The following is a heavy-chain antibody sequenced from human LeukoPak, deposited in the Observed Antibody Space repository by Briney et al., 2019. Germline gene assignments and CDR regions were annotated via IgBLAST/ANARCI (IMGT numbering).Heavy chain of an antibody. CDR3: ARDKIEDGGYQNWFDP. CDR2: IYYSGST. D-gene: IGHD3-22*01. J-gene: IGHJ5*02. V-gene: IGHV4-39*07. Sequence: SETLSLTCTVSGGSISSSSYYWGWIRQPPGKGLEWIGSIYYSGSTYYNPSLKSRVTISTDTAKNQFSLNLRSVTAADTAVYYCARDKIEDGGYQNWFDPWGQGTLVTVSS. CDR1: GGSISSSSYY.